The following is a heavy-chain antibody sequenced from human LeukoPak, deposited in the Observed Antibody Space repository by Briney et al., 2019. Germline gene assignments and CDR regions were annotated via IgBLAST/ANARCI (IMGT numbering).Heavy chain of an antibody. D-gene: IGHD2-15*01. CDR1: GFPFSTYA. CDR3: VKDGGLYPAWYFEY. J-gene: IGHJ4*02. Sequence: PGGSLRLSCAASGFPFSTYAMTWVRQAPGKGLEWVSTLSDTGSMIYYADSVKGRFTISRDNSKNTVYLQMNSLRADDTAVYYCVKDGGLYPAWYFEYWGQGTLVTVSS. V-gene: IGHV3-23*01. CDR2: LSDTGSMI.